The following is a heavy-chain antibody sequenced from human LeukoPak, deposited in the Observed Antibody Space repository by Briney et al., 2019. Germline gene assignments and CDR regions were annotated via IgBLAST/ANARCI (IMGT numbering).Heavy chain of an antibody. CDR3: ARDWGDRITYDY. D-gene: IGHD3-10*01. J-gene: IGHJ4*02. Sequence: ASVNVSFKSSGYTFTIYYMHLVRQPPGQGLELMGIINPSGGSTSYAQKFQGRVTMNSDTSTSTVYMELSSMRSEDTAVYYCARDWGDRITYDYWGQGTLVTVSS. V-gene: IGHV1-46*01. CDR1: GYTFTIYY. CDR2: INPSGGST.